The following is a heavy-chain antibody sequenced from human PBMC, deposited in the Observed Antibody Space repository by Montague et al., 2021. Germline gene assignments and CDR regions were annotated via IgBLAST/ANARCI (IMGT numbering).Heavy chain of an antibody. CDR3: ARGLFGTVNGQYSGGWYYFDK. D-gene: IGHD6-19*01. J-gene: IGHJ4*02. V-gene: IGHV4-34*01. CDR1: GGSLSGYY. Sequence: SETLSLTCGLSGGSLSGYYWAWIRQTPGKGLEWIRNINLSGSAKYNPSLKNRVSISVGTSNNQFFLDLTSVTAADTAMYFCARGLFGTVNGQYSGGWYYFDKWGQGAMVTVSS. CDR2: INLSGSA.